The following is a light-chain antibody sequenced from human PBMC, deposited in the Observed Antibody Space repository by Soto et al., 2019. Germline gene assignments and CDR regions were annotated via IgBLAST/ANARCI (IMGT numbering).Light chain of an antibody. V-gene: IGKV1-39*01. J-gene: IGKJ5*01. CDR1: QSISSY. CDR2: AAS. CDR3: QQSYSTLL. Sequence: DIQMTQSPSSLSASVGDRVTITCRASQSISSYLNWYQQKPGKAPKLLIYAASSLQSGVPSRFSGSGSGTDFTLTISSLQPEDFVTYYCQQSYSTLLFGQGTRLEIK.